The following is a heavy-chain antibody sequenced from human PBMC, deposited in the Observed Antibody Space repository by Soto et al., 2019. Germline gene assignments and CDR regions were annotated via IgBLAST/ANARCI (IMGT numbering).Heavy chain of an antibody. CDR3: ARGMRGGSGSYYNPYYYYYGIDV. CDR1: GGSFSGYY. D-gene: IGHD3-10*01. Sequence: QVQLQQWGAGLLKPSETLSLTCAVYGGSFSGYYWSWIRQPPGKGLEWIGEINHSGSTNYNPSLKSRVTISVDTSKNQFSLKLSSVTAADTAVYYCARGMRGGSGSYYNPYYYYYGIDVWGQGTTVTVSS. CDR2: INHSGST. J-gene: IGHJ6*02. V-gene: IGHV4-34*01.